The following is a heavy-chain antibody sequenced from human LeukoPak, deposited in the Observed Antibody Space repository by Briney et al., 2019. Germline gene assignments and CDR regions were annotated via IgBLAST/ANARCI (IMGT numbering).Heavy chain of an antibody. J-gene: IGHJ3*02. CDR2: IYYSGST. CDR3: ARASGRETYYYDSSGYSGDAFDI. CDR1: GGSISSYY. V-gene: IGHV4-59*01. Sequence: SETLSLTCTVSGGSISSYYWSWIRQPPGKGLEWIGYIYYSGSTNYNPSLKSRVTISVDTSKNQFSLKLSSVTAADTAVYYCARASGRETYYYDSSGYSGDAFDIWGQGTMVTVSS. D-gene: IGHD3-22*01.